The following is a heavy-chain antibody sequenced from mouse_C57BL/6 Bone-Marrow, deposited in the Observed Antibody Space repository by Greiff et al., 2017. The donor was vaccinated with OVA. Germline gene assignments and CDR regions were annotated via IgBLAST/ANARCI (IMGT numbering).Heavy chain of an antibody. V-gene: IGHV1-55*01. J-gene: IGHJ4*01. D-gene: IGHD2-4*01. CDR3: ARGGLRRKDYYAMDY. CDR2: LYPGSGST. CDR1: GYTFTSYW. Sequence: VQLQQPGAELVKPGASVKMSCKASGYTFTSYWITWVKPRPGQGLEWIGDLYPGSGSTNYNEKFKSKATLTVDTSSSTAYMQLSSLTSEDSAVYYCARGGLRRKDYYAMDYWGQGTSVTVSS.